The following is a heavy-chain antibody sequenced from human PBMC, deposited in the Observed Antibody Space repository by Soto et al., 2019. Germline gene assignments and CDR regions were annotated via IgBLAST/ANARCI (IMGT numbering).Heavy chain of an antibody. CDR1: GFTFSDYY. Sequence: PVGSLRLSCAASGFTFSDYYMSWFRQAPGKGLEWVSYISGSGSTIHDADSVKGRFTISRDNAKNSLDLQMNSLRAEDTAVYYCARLGSIAAAGTPDYWGQGTLVTVSS. CDR2: ISGSGSTI. J-gene: IGHJ4*02. D-gene: IGHD6-13*01. V-gene: IGHV3-11*01. CDR3: ARLGSIAAAGTPDY.